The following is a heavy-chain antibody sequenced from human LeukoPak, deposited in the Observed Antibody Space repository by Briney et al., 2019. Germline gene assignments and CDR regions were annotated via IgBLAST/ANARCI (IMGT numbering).Heavy chain of an antibody. CDR2: IYYSGST. CDR3: ARDGSNWSNDYYHGVDV. V-gene: IGHV4-59*01. D-gene: IGHD4-11*01. Sequence: PSETLSLACTVSGGSISSYYWSWIRQPPGKGLEWIGYIYYSGSTNHNPSLKSRVTISVDTSKNQFSLKLSSVTAADTAVYYCARDGSNWSNDYYHGVDVWGQGTTVTVSS. J-gene: IGHJ6*02. CDR1: GGSISSYY.